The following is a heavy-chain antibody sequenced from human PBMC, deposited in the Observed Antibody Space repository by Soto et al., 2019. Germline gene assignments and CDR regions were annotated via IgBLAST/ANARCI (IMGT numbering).Heavy chain of an antibody. Sequence: PGGSLRISCAASGFRFWSYDMSWVRQAPGKGLEWVSAISGGGANTHYADSVQGRFIMSRDSSQSTLYLQMNRLRADYTAMYYFVYCSSLNCRYSPLDSWGQGTLVTVSS. CDR2: ISGGGANT. D-gene: IGHD2-2*01. CDR3: VYCSSLNCRYSPLDS. CDR1: GFRFWSYD. J-gene: IGHJ4*02. V-gene: IGHV3-23*01.